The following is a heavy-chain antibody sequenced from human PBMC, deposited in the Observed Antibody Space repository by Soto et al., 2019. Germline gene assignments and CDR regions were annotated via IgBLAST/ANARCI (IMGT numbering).Heavy chain of an antibody. CDR2: IKQVGSEK. J-gene: IGHJ3*02. CDR3: ARAGLLRRDDAFDI. CDR1: GFTFSSYW. Sequence: EVQLVESGGGLVQPGGSLRLSCAASGFTFSSYWMSWVRQAPGKGLEWVANIKQVGSEKYYVDSVKGRFTISRDNAKNSLYLQMNSLRVEDGAVYYCARAGLLRRDDAFDIWGKGTMVTVSS. D-gene: IGHD1-26*01. V-gene: IGHV3-7*01.